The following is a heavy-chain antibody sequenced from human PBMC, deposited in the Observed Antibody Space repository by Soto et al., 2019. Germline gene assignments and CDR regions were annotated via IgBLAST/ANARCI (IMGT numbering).Heavy chain of an antibody. CDR1: GFNFRNYA. D-gene: IGHD3-10*01. J-gene: IGHJ4*02. V-gene: IGHV3-23*01. CDR2: ISGSGDFT. CDR3: AKGFYGSGSYYNERAFDS. Sequence: WGSLRLPCAASGFNFRNYAISWVRQTPGKGLEWVSVISGSGDFTYYADSVKGRFTISRDNPKNTIYLQMNSLRAEDTAVYYCAKGFYGSGSYYNERAFDSWGQGTLVTVSS.